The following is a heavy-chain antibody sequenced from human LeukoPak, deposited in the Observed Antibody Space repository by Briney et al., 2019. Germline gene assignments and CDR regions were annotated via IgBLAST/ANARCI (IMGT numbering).Heavy chain of an antibody. CDR1: GGTFSSYA. Sequence: SVKVSCKASGGTFSSYAISWVRQAPGQGLEWMGGIIPIFGTANYTQKFQGRVTITADESTSTAYMELSSLRSEDTAVYYCARDSTFYYYMDVWGKGTTVTISS. CDR3: ARDSTFYYYMDV. CDR2: IIPIFGTA. D-gene: IGHD1-1*01. J-gene: IGHJ6*03. V-gene: IGHV1-69*13.